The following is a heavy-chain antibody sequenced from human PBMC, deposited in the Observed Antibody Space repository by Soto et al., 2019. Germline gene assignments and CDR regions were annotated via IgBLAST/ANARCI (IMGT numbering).Heavy chain of an antibody. CDR2: ISGSGGST. J-gene: IGHJ4*02. V-gene: IGHV3-23*01. CDR1: EFTFAGYSP. D-gene: IGHD6-19*01. CDR3: AKERGGFAGGWEYFDY. Sequence: EVHLLESGGGLVQPGGSLRLSFAASEFTFAGYSPMRWVSQPPGKGLEWVSSISGSGGSTYYADSVKGRFTISRDNSKNTLYLQMNALSAEDTAFYYCAKERGGFAGGWEYFDYWGQGALVTVSS.